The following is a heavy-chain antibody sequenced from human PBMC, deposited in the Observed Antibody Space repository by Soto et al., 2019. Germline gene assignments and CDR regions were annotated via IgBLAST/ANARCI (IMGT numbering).Heavy chain of an antibody. J-gene: IGHJ6*02. CDR1: GFTFSSYA. D-gene: IGHD1-26*01. CDR3: AKAVGGSFYYGMDV. Sequence: GGSLRLSCAASGFTFSSYAMSWVRQAPGKGLEWVSAISGSGGSTYYADSVKGRFTISRDNSKNTLYLQMNSLRAEDTAVYYCAKAVGGSFYYGMDVWGQGTTVTVSS. V-gene: IGHV3-23*01. CDR2: ISGSGGST.